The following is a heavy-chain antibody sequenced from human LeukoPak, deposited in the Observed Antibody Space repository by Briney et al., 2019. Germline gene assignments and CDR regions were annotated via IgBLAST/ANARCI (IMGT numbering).Heavy chain of an antibody. Sequence: PSETLSLTCTVSGGSISSSSYYWGWIRQPPGKGLEWIGSIYYSGSTYYNPSLKSRVTISVDTSKNQFSLKLSSVTAADTAVYYCARIPSSGWYRFNFDYWGQGTLVTVSS. CDR1: GGSISSSSYY. CDR3: ARIPSSGWYRFNFDY. V-gene: IGHV4-39*01. J-gene: IGHJ4*02. D-gene: IGHD6-19*01. CDR2: IYYSGST.